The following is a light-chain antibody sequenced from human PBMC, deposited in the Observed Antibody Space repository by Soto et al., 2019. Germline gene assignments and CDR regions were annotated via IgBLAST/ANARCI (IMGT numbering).Light chain of an antibody. CDR3: QQYYTYPYT. Sequence: AIRMTQSPSSFSASAGDRVTITCRASQGISSYLAWYQQKPGRAPKLLIYTASTLQSGVPSRFSGSGSGTEFTLTLSSLQSEDFATYYCQQYYTYPYTFGQGTKVDIK. J-gene: IGKJ2*01. CDR1: QGISSY. V-gene: IGKV1-8*01. CDR2: TAS.